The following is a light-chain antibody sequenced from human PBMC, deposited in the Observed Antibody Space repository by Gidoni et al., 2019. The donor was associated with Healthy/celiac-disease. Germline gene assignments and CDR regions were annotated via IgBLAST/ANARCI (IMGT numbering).Light chain of an antibody. J-gene: IGKJ5*01. V-gene: IGKV3-20*01. CDR1: QSVSSSY. CDR3: QQYGSSSIT. CDR2: GAS. Sequence: EIVLTQSPGTLSLSPGDRATLSCRASQSVSSSYLAWYQQKPGQAPRLIIYGASSRATGIPDRFSGRGSGTDFTLTISRQEPEDFAVYYCQQYGSSSITFGQGTRLEIK.